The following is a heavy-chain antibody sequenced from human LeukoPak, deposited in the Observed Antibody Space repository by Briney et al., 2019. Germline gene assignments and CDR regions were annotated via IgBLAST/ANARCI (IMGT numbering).Heavy chain of an antibody. Sequence: VGSLRLSCAASGFTFSSYAMSWVRQAPGKGLEWVSAISGSGGSTYYADSVKGRFTISRDNSKNTLYLQMNSLRAEDTAVYYCAKDQGNIVVVVAASYWGQGTLVTVSS. J-gene: IGHJ4*02. CDR3: AKDQGNIVVVVAASY. CDR1: GFTFSSYA. CDR2: ISGSGGST. D-gene: IGHD2-15*01. V-gene: IGHV3-23*01.